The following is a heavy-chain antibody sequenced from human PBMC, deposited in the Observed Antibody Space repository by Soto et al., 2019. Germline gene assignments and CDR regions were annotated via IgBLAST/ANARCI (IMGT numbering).Heavy chain of an antibody. CDR1: GDSVSSYY. D-gene: IGHD2-15*01. CDR3: VRDCSGGGCYSDYGRDV. V-gene: IGHV4-4*07. CDR2: IYISGRT. Sequence: SETLSLTCTVSGDSVSSYYWSWIRQPAGRGLEWIGRIYISGRTDYNPSLKGRVSMSVDRSKNQFSLKLTSVTAADAAVYYCVRDCSGGGCYSDYGRDVWGQVTTVAVSS. J-gene: IGHJ6*02.